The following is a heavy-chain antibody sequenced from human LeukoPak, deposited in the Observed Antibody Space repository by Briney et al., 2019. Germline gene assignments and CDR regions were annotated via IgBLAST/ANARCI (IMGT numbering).Heavy chain of an antibody. V-gene: IGHV3-7*03. CDR2: IKQDGSEK. CDR1: GFTFSSYW. CDR3: ARAVAGTEDLDY. J-gene: IGHJ4*02. D-gene: IGHD6-19*01. Sequence: GGSLRLSCAASGFTFSSYWMSWVRQAPGKGLEWVANIKQDGSEKNYVDSVKGRFTISRDNSKNTLFLQMDSLRAEDAALYYCARAVAGTEDLDYWGQGTLVTVSS.